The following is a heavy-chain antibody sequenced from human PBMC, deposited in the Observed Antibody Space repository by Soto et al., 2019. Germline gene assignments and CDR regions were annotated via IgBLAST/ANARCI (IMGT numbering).Heavy chain of an antibody. CDR3: ARRGPQFGSLFRYYGLDV. Sequence: QVPLQESGPGLVKPSQNLSLTCTVSSGFISSGGYYWSWVRQRPGKGLEWVGTVDYTGRVDYNPSLDSRVSISVDTSKNQFSLRLSSVTAADTVVYYCARRGPQFGSLFRYYGLDVWGQGTTVTVSS. CDR2: VDYTGRV. D-gene: IGHD2-21*01. CDR1: SGFISSGGYY. V-gene: IGHV4-31*03. J-gene: IGHJ6*02.